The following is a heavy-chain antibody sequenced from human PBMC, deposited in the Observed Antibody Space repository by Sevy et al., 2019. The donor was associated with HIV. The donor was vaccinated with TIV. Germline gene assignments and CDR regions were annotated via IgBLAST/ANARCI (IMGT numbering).Heavy chain of an antibody. V-gene: IGHV3-7*01. Sequence: GGSRRLSCAASGFTFGSYWMTWVRQAPGKGLEWVANIKEDGSGRFYVDSVRGRFTVSRDKAKRTLYLQMNNLRGEDTALYYCARLYSSSSGRGLDNWGQGALVTVSS. CDR1: GFTFGSYW. CDR2: IKEDGSGR. CDR3: ARLYSSSSGRGLDN. D-gene: IGHD6-6*01. J-gene: IGHJ4*02.